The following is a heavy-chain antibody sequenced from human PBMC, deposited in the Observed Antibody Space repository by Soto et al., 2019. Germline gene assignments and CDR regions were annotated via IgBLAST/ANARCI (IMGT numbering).Heavy chain of an antibody. J-gene: IGHJ4*02. CDR1: GYTFTSYN. V-gene: IGHV1-46*01. CDR2: SNPSGGGP. D-gene: IGHD1-7*01. Sequence: ASVKVSCKASGYTFTSYNIHWVRQAPGQGLEWMGISNPSGGGPSYAQKFQGRVTMTRDTSTSTVYMELTTLTSDDTAIYYCARVPGHKNSRGDYWGQGTPVTVSS. CDR3: ARVPGHKNSRGDY.